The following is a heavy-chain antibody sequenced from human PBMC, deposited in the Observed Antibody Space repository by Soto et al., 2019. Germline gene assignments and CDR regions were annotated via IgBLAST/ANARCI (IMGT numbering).Heavy chain of an antibody. CDR1: GGSISSVGHY. CDR3: ARESGGYDSSTRYGLDV. CDR2: IYYSGST. D-gene: IGHD6-25*01. V-gene: IGHV4-31*03. J-gene: IGHJ6*02. Sequence: PSETLSLTCPGSGGSISSVGHYWTWIRQRPGKGLEWIGYIYYSGSTDYNPSLKSRVTISVDRSKNQFSLNLSSVTAADTAIYYCARESGGYDSSTRYGLDVWGQGTTVTVSS.